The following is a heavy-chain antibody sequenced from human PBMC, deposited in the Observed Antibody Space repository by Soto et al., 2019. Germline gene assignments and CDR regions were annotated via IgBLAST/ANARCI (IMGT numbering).Heavy chain of an antibody. CDR1: GFTFSSYT. J-gene: IGHJ4*02. Sequence: NPGGSLRLSCAASGFTFSSYTMNWARQAPGKGLEWVSSISSTSSFIFYTDSVKGRFTISRDNAKQSLYLQMNSLRAEDTALYYCARGEATGTPFLDSWGLGTLVTVSS. D-gene: IGHD1-1*01. V-gene: IGHV3-21*01. CDR3: ARGEATGTPFLDS. CDR2: ISSTSSFI.